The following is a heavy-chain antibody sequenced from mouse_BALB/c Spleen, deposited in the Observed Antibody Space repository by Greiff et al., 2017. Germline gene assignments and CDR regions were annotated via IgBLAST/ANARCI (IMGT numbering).Heavy chain of an antibody. CDR1: GFTFSSFG. CDR2: ISSGSSTI. Sequence: EVQLVESGGGLVQPGGSRKLSCAASGFTFSSFGMHWVRQAPEKGLEWVAYISSGSSTIYYADTVKGRFTISRDNPKNTLFLQMTSLRSEDTAMYYCARGDGNYLAYWGQGTLVTVSA. D-gene: IGHD2-1*01. V-gene: IGHV5-17*02. J-gene: IGHJ3*01. CDR3: ARGDGNYLAY.